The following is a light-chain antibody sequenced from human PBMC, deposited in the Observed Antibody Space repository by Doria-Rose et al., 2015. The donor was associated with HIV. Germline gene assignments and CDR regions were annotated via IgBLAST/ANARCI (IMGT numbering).Light chain of an antibody. V-gene: IGKV3-20*01. J-gene: IGKJ1*01. Sequence: EIVLTQSPGTLSLSPGERATLSCRASQSFSSTYLAWYQQKPGQAPSLLIYDGSTRATGIPDRYSARGSGTDFTLTINGLEPEDFALYYCHQYGTSWTFGQGTKVEI. CDR2: DGS. CDR3: HQYGTSWT. CDR1: QSFSSTY.